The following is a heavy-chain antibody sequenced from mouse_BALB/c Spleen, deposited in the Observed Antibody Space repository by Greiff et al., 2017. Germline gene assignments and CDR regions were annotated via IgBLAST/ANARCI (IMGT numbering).Heavy chain of an antibody. CDR1: GYTFTSYY. CDR3: TRGEYGYNWYFDV. Sequence: QVQLQQSGAELVKPGASVKLSCKASGYTFTSYYMYWVKQRPGQGLEWIGEINPSNGGTNFNEKFKSKATLTVDKSSSTAYMQLSSLTSEDSAVYYCTRGEYGYNWYFDVWGAGTTVTVSS. V-gene: IGHV1S81*02. D-gene: IGHD1-2*01. J-gene: IGHJ1*01. CDR2: INPSNGGT.